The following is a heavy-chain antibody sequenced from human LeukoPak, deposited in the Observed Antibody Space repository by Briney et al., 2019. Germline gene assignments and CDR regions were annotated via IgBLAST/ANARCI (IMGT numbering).Heavy chain of an antibody. CDR1: GFTFSSYA. CDR3: ARDLEQLPDY. D-gene: IGHD6-6*01. CDR2: ISYDGSNK. V-gene: IGHV3-30-3*01. J-gene: IGHJ4*02. Sequence: GGSLRLSCAASGFTFSSYAMHWVRQAPGKGLEWVAVISYDGSNKYYADSVKGRFTISRDNSKNTLYLQMNSLRAEDTAMYYCARDLEQLPDYWGQGTLVTVSS.